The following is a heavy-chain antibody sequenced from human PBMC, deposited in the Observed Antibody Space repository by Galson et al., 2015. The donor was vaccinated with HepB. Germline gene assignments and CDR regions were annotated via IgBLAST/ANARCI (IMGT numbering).Heavy chain of an antibody. CDR3: AGYPGYSSSWYGLGDYYYYGMDV. Sequence: LSLTCAVYGGSFSGYYWSWIRQPPGKGLEWIGEINHSGSTNYNPSLKSRVTISVDTSKNQFSLKLSSVTAADTAVYYCAGYPGYSSSWYGLGDYYYYGMDVWGQGTTVTVSS. CDR2: INHSGST. D-gene: IGHD6-13*01. CDR1: GGSFSGYY. V-gene: IGHV4-34*01. J-gene: IGHJ6*02.